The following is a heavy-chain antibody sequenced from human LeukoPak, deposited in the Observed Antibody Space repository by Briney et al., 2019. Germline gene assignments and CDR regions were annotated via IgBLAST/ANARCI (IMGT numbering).Heavy chain of an antibody. CDR3: AKTDYDILTGPLDY. CDR2: ISWNSGSI. V-gene: IGHV3-9*01. Sequence: GRSLRLSCAASGFTFDDYAMHWVRQAPGKGLEWVSGISWNSGSIGYADSVKGRFTTSRDNAKNSLYLQMNSLRAEDTALYYCAKTDYDILTGPLDYWGQGTLVTVSS. J-gene: IGHJ4*02. D-gene: IGHD3-9*01. CDR1: GFTFDDYA.